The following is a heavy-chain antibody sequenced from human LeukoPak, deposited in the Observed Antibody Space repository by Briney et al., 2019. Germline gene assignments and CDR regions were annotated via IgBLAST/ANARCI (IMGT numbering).Heavy chain of an antibody. Sequence: GGSLRLSCAASGVTFSNDGMDWVRQAPGQGLEWVSSISASGTYIWYADSVKGRFTISRDNAKSSLYLQMDSLRAEDTAVYYCATERACGSSSCVAYYFDSWGQETLVTVSS. CDR1: GVTFSNDG. J-gene: IGHJ4*02. V-gene: IGHV3-21*01. CDR3: ATERACGSSSCVAYYFDS. CDR2: ISASGTYI. D-gene: IGHD2-2*01.